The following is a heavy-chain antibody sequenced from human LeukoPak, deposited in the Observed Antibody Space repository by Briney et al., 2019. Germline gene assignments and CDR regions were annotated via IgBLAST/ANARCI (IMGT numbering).Heavy chain of an antibody. J-gene: IGHJ4*02. CDR2: ISYDGSSK. V-gene: IGHV3-30-3*01. CDR3: ASAAIAAAGMIDY. D-gene: IGHD6-13*01. Sequence: PGGSLRLSCAASGFTFSSYAMHWVRQAPGKGLEWVAVISYDGSSKYYADSVKGRFTISRDNSKNTLYLQMNSLRAEDTAVYYCASAAIAAAGMIDYWGQGTLVTVSS. CDR1: GFTFSSYA.